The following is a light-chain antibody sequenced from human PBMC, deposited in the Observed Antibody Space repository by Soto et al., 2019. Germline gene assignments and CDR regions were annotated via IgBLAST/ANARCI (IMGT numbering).Light chain of an antibody. J-gene: IGKJ1*01. CDR3: QQYRSWPRT. Sequence: ASKSLPSSVVWYTKTPGQDTRIGIYDASKRDTGIPDRVSGRGSWKDFTLTISRLEPEEFAVDYCQQYRSWPRTFGQGTKVDIK. V-gene: IGKV3-11*01. CDR1: KSLPSS. CDR2: DAS.